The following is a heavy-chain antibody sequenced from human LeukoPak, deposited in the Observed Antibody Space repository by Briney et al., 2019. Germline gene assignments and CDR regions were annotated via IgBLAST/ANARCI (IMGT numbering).Heavy chain of an antibody. CDR2: IYYSGNT. V-gene: IGHV4-59*01. CDR1: GGSISPYY. D-gene: IGHD3-10*02. Sequence: PSETLSLTCTVSGGSISPYYWSWIRQPPGKGLEWLGYIYYSGNTGYKPSLKSRVAMSVDTSKNQFSLRLSSVTAADTAVYYCARSTGSTMFIDYWGQRTLVTVSS. CDR3: ARSTGSTMFIDY. J-gene: IGHJ4*02.